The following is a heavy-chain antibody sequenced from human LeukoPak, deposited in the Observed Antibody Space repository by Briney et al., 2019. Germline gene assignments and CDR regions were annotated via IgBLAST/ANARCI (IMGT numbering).Heavy chain of an antibody. CDR3: ARILEMATTIDY. J-gene: IGHJ4*02. D-gene: IGHD5-24*01. Sequence: GASVKVSFKASGGTFISYAISWVRQAPGQGLEWMGRIIPILGIANYAQKFQGRVTITADKSTSTAYMELSSLRSEDTAVYYCARILEMATTIDYWGQGTLVTVSS. V-gene: IGHV1-69*04. CDR2: IIPILGIA. CDR1: GGTFISYA.